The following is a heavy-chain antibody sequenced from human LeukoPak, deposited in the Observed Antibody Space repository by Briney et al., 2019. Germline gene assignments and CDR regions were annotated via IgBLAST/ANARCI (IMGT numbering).Heavy chain of an antibody. D-gene: IGHD2-15*01. CDR2: IYYSGST. V-gene: IGHV4-39*01. Sequence: SETLSLTCTVSGGSISSSSYYWGWIRQPPGKGLEWIGSIYYSGSTYYNPSLKSRVTISVDTSKNQFSLKLSSVTAADTAVYYRARRVFEDCSGGSCYRYFDYWGQGTLVTVSS. CDR3: ARRVFEDCSGGSCYRYFDY. CDR1: GGSISSSSYY. J-gene: IGHJ4*02.